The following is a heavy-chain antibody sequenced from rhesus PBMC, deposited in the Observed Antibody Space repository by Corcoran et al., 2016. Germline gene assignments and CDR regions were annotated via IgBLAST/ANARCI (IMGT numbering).Heavy chain of an antibody. CDR3: AREDTATVNNEGFDY. D-gene: IGHD5-12*01. CDR2: INPYNGNT. J-gene: IGHJ4*01. Sequence: QVQLVQSGAEVTKPGSSVKVSCKASGYTFTDYYMHWVRQAPQQGLEWRGWINPYNGNTKNAQNVQGRGTMTRDQSTSTADMELSSLRAEDTAVYYCAREDTATVNNEGFDYWGQGVLVTVSS. V-gene: IGHV1S2*01. CDR1: GYTFTDYY.